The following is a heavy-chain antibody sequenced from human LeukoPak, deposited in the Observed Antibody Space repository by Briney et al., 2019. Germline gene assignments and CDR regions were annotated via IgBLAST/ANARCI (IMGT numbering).Heavy chain of an antibody. CDR3: GRAFPPLRTSSAGDL. CDR1: GFSFSDYD. CDR2: TSGRSSHV. J-gene: IGHJ1*01. Sequence: GGSLRLSCSPSGFSFSDYDMNWVRQAPVNCLEWVSATSGRSSHVYYGESVKGRFTISRDNAKNSLYLQLDSLGVEDTAVYYCGRAFPPLRTSSAGDLWGQGTLVTVSS. V-gene: IGHV3-21*01. D-gene: IGHD3-16*01.